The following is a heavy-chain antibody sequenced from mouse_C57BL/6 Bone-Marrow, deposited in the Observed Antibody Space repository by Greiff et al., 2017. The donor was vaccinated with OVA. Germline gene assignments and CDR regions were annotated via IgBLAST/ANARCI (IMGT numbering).Heavy chain of an antibody. CDR3: ARFSSPYYFDY. V-gene: IGHV1-55*01. CDR2: IYPGSGST. Sequence: QVQLQQPGAELVKPGASVKMSCKASGYTFTSYWITWVKQRPGQGLEWIGDIYPGSGSTNYNEKFKSKATLTVETSSSTAYMQLSSLTSEDSAVYYCARFSSPYYFDYWGQGTTLTVSS. D-gene: IGHD1-1*01. CDR1: GYTFTSYW. J-gene: IGHJ2*01.